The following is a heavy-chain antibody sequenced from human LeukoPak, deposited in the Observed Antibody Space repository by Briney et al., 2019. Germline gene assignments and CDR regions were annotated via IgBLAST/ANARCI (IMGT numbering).Heavy chain of an antibody. CDR2: ISSSSRSI. CDR1: GFTFSAYS. V-gene: IGHV3-21*01. D-gene: IGHD2/OR15-2a*01. J-gene: IGHJ4*02. Sequence: GGSLRLSCAASGFTFSAYSMNWVRQAPGRGLEWVSAISSSSRSIYSADSVKGRLTISRDNAKRSLYLQMNSLRDEDTAVYYCARGTGTNVLRPFDYWGQGTLVNVSS. CDR3: ARGTGTNVLRPFDY.